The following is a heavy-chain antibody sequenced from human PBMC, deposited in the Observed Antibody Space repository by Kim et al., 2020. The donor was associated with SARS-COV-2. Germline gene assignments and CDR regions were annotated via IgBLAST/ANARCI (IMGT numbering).Heavy chain of an antibody. CDR2: ISYGGSNK. Sequence: GGSLRLSCAASGFTFSNYAIHWVRQAPGQGLEWVALISYGGSNKYYADSVKGRFTLSRDNSQNTVYLQMNSLRGEDTALYYCARDVAEAGVMAVAGPFWGQGTLVTVSS. J-gene: IGHJ1*01. D-gene: IGHD6-19*01. CDR1: GFTFSNYA. CDR3: ARDVAEAGVMAVAGPF. V-gene: IGHV3-30*04.